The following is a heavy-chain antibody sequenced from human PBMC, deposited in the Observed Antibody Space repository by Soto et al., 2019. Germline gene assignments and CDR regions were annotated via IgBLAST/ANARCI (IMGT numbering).Heavy chain of an antibody. CDR1: GGSISSYY. Sequence: PSETLSLTCTVSGGSISSYYWSWIRQPPGKGLEWIGYIYYSGSTNYNPSLKSRVTISVDTSKNQFSLKLSSVTAADTAVYYCAQGLWFGELRLWGQGTLVTVSS. J-gene: IGHJ4*02. CDR2: IYYSGST. V-gene: IGHV4-59*01. CDR3: AQGLWFGELRL. D-gene: IGHD3-10*01.